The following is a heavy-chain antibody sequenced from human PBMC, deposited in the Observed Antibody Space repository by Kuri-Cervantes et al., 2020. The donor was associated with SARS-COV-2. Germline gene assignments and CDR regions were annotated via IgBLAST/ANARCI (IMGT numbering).Heavy chain of an antibody. D-gene: IGHD3-22*01. V-gene: IGHV4-4*02. J-gene: IGHJ4*02. CDR1: GGSISSSNW. CDR2: IYHSGST. Sequence: SETLSLTCAVSGGSISSSNWWSWVRQPPGKGLEWTGDIYHSGSTNYNPSLKSRFTISVDKSKNQFSLKLSSVTAADTAVYYCARVRGHYYDSSGYPDYWGQGTLVTVSS. CDR3: ARVRGHYYDSSGYPDY.